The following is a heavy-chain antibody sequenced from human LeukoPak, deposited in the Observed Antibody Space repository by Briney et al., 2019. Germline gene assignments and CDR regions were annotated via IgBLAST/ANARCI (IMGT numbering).Heavy chain of an antibody. CDR1: GFTVSSNY. V-gene: IGHV3-23*01. D-gene: IGHD2-8*01. CDR3: AKDRDIVLMVYAPYFDY. Sequence: PGGSLRLSCAASGFTVSSNYMSWVRQAPGKGLEWVSAISGSGGSTYYADSVKGRFTISRDNSKNTLYLQMNSLRAEDTAVYYCAKDRDIVLMVYAPYFDYWGQGTLVTVSS. J-gene: IGHJ4*02. CDR2: ISGSGGST.